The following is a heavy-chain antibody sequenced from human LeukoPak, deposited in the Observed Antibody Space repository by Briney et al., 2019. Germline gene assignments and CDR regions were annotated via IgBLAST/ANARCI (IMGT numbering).Heavy chain of an antibody. CDR3: ARDIRYSYGSYYYYGMDV. Sequence: GRSLRLSCAASGFTFSSYAMHWVRQAPGKGLEWVSYISSSSSTIYYADSVKGRFTISRDNAKNSLYLQMNSLRDEDTAVYYCARDIRYSYGSYYYYGMDVWGQGTTVTVSS. V-gene: IGHV3-48*02. CDR2: ISSSSSTI. D-gene: IGHD5-18*01. J-gene: IGHJ6*02. CDR1: GFTFSSYA.